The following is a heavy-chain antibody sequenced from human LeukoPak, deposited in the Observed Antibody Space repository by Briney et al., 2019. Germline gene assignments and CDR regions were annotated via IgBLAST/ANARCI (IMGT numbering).Heavy chain of an antibody. Sequence: SETLSLTCIVSGASISSSSYYWGWLRQPPGKGLEWVGSMYYSGSTYYNPSPKSRVTISVVTSKNQFSLNLRSVTAADTAVYHCARIPREIRGDWFDPWGQGTLVTVSS. CDR3: ARIPREIRGDWFDP. J-gene: IGHJ5*02. D-gene: IGHD2-21*01. CDR2: MYYSGST. V-gene: IGHV4-39*01. CDR1: GASISSSSYY.